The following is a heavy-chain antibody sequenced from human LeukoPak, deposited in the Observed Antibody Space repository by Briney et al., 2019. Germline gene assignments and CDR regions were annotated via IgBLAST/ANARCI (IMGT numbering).Heavy chain of an antibody. CDR3: ARDPDYDSSGYYYYYGMDV. Sequence: GGSLRLSCAASGFTFSSYWMSWVRQAPGKGLEWVANIKQDGSEKYYVDSVKGRFTISRDNAKNSLYLQMNSLRAEDTAVYYCARDPDYDSSGYYYYYGMDVRGQGTTVTVSS. CDR2: IKQDGSEK. CDR1: GFTFSSYW. V-gene: IGHV3-7*01. D-gene: IGHD3-22*01. J-gene: IGHJ6*02.